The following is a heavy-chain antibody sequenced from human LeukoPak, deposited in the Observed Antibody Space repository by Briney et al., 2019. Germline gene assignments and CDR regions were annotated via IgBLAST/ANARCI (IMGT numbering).Heavy chain of an antibody. D-gene: IGHD3-10*01. V-gene: IGHV4-59*08. CDR3: ARLWFGEKDY. Sequence: KSSETLSLTCTVSGGSISSYYWSWIRQPPGKGLEWIGYIYYSGSTNYNPSLKSRVTISVDTSKNQFSLKLSSVTAADTAVYHCARLWFGEKDYWGQGTLVTVSS. CDR1: GGSISSYY. J-gene: IGHJ4*02. CDR2: IYYSGST.